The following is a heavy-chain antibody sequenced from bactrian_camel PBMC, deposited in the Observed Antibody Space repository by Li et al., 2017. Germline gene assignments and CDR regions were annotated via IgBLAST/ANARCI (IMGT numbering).Heavy chain of an antibody. V-gene: IGHV3S1*01. J-gene: IGHJ4*01. CDR1: GYTYSGFC. Sequence: LVESGGGSVQAGGSLRLSCAASGYTYSGFCLAWFRQAPGKEREAVGVIYTRDGSTYYADPVKGRFTISQERASDTLYLQMNSLKPEDTAMYYCASAKVASYCHGGVSRIAELAYRGQGTQVTVS. CDR2: IYTRDGST. CDR3: ASAKVASYCHGGVSRIAELAY. D-gene: IGHD1*01.